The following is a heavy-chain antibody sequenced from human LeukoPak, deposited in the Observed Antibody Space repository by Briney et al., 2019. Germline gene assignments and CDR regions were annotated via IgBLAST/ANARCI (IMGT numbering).Heavy chain of an antibody. CDR3: AKSLYGGGDWFDP. J-gene: IGHJ5*02. D-gene: IGHD2-21*01. Sequence: GGSLRLSCAASGFTFSSYEMNWVRQAPGKGLEWVSAISGSGGSTYYADSVKGRFTISRDNSKNTLYLQMNSLRAEDTAVYYCAKSLYGGGDWFDPWGQGTLVSVSS. CDR2: ISGSGGST. V-gene: IGHV3-23*01. CDR1: GFTFSSYE.